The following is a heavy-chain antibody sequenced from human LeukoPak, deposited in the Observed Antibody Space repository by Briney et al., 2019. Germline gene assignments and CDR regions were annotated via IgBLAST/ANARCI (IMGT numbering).Heavy chain of an antibody. CDR3: ATDRTLKILTGYYGPAYYFDY. CDR1: GYTLTELS. Sequence: ASVKVSCKVSGYTLTELSMHWVRQAPGKGLEWMGGFDPEDGETIYAQKFQGRVTMTEDTSTDTAYMELSSLRSEDTAVYYCATDRTLKILTGYYGPAYYFDYWGQGTLVTVSS. D-gene: IGHD3-9*01. CDR2: FDPEDGET. J-gene: IGHJ4*02. V-gene: IGHV1-24*01.